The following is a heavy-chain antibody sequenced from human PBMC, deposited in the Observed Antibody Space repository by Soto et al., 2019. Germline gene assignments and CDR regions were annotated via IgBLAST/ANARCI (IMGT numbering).Heavy chain of an antibody. Sequence: ASVKVSCKASGYTFTSYAISWVRQAPGQGLEWMGWINVYNGNTKYAQKVQGRVTMTTDTSTSTAYTELRSLRSDDTAVYYCARGVGSGSYYNQYNWFDPWGQGPLVTVS. V-gene: IGHV1-18*01. CDR2: INVYNGNT. J-gene: IGHJ5*02. D-gene: IGHD3-10*01. CDR1: GYTFTSYA. CDR3: ARGVGSGSYYNQYNWFDP.